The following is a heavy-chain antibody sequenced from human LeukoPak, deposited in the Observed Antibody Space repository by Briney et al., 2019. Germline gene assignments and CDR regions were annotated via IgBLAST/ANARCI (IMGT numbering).Heavy chain of an antibody. CDR3: ARGVDYGGDMDV. Sequence: TGGSLRLSCAASGFTFSSYAMHWVRQAPGKGLEWVAVISYDGSNKYYADSVKGRFTISRDNSKNTLYLQMNSLRAEDTAVYYCARGVDYGGDMDVWGKGTTVTVSS. D-gene: IGHD4-23*01. V-gene: IGHV3-30-3*01. CDR1: GFTFSSYA. CDR2: ISYDGSNK. J-gene: IGHJ6*03.